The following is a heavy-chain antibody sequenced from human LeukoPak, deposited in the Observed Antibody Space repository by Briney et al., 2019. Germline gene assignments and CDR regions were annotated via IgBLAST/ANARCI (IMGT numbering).Heavy chain of an antibody. CDR2: INPDSGGT. D-gene: IGHD6-13*01. CDR1: GYTFTDYY. J-gene: IGHJ4*02. Sequence: ASVKVSCKASGYTFTDYYIHWVRQAPGQGLEWIGRINPDSGGTNSAQKFQGRVTMTRDTSISTAYIELSSLRSDDTAVYYCAREGTGYSSSWYDYWGQGTLVTVSS. CDR3: AREGTGYSSSWYDY. V-gene: IGHV1-2*06.